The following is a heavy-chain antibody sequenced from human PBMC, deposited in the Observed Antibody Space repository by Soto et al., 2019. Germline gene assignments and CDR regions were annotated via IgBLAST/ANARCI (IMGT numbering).Heavy chain of an antibody. Sequence: QVQLLQSGAEAKTPGSSVRVSCKTSGGTFTTFAVGWLRQAPGQGIQWIGGIIPLFASPHYAQKFRGRVTITADGSTSTEYMELNGLTSEDTAVYYCTRGGGDSGYAQSPFDYWGQGTLVTVSS. V-gene: IGHV1-69*01. CDR3: TRGGGDSGYAQSPFDY. CDR1: GGTFTTFA. D-gene: IGHD5-12*01. J-gene: IGHJ4*02. CDR2: IIPLFASP.